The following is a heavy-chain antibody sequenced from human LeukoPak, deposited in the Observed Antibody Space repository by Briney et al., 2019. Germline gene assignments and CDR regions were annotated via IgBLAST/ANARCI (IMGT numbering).Heavy chain of an antibody. D-gene: IGHD5-18*01. Sequence: SVKVSFKAPGGAFSSYAISWVREAPGQGLEWMGGIIPIFGTANYAQKFQGRVTITADESTSTAYMELSSLRSEDTAVYYCARDSLDTAMAPFDYWGQGTLVTVSS. CDR2: IIPIFGTA. CDR3: ARDSLDTAMAPFDY. CDR1: GGAFSSYA. V-gene: IGHV1-69*13. J-gene: IGHJ4*02.